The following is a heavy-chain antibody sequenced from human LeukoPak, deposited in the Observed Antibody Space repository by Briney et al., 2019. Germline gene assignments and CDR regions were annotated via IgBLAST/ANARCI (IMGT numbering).Heavy chain of an antibody. J-gene: IGHJ4*02. CDR3: ARRDYYDSSGYSPLFDY. CDR2: MSGNGGTT. V-gene: IGHV3-23*01. Sequence: GGSLRLSCAASGFTFSAYAMSWVRQAPGKGLEWVSGMSGNGGTTYYADSVKGRFTISRDNSKNTLYLQMNSLRAEDTAVYYCARRDYYDSSGYSPLFDYWGQGTLATVSS. CDR1: GFTFSAYA. D-gene: IGHD3-22*01.